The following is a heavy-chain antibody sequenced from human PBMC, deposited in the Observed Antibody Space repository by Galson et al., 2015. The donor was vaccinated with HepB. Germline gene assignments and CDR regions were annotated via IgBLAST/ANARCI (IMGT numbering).Heavy chain of an antibody. V-gene: IGHV1-69*13. D-gene: IGHD3-22*01. CDR3: ARVADSNYFYFDY. J-gene: IGHJ4*02. CDR2: IIPIFGTV. CDR1: GGTFSSYA. Sequence: SVKVSCKASGGTFSSYAISWVRQAPGQGLEWMGGIIPIFGTVNYAQKFQGRVTITADESTSTAYMELSSLRSEDTAVYYCARVADSNYFYFDYWGQGTLVTVSS.